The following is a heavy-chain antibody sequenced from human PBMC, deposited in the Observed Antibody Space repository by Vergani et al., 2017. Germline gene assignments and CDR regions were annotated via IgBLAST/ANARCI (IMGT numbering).Heavy chain of an antibody. V-gene: IGHV3-23*01. D-gene: IGHD2-21*01. CDR2: IRGSGGST. Sequence: EVQLLESGGGLVQLGGSLTLSCAASGFTFSSYAMTWVRLAPGKGLEWVSAIRGSGGSTDYADSVKGGFTISRDNSKNTLYLQMNSLRAEDTAVYYCAKGVWWGSMTMLEVPLCQNGSFDIWGQGTLVTVSS. CDR1: GFTFSSYA. CDR3: AKGVWWGSMTMLEVPLCQNGSFDI. J-gene: IGHJ3*02.